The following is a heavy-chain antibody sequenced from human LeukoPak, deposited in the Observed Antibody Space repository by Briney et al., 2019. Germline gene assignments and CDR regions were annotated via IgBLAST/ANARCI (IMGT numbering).Heavy chain of an antibody. CDR1: GFTFHSYD. D-gene: IGHD3-22*01. J-gene: IGHJ2*01. CDR3: VRGDSTGYRSNWYFDL. V-gene: IGHV3-13*01. Sequence: PGGSLRFSFAASGFTFHSYDMHWSRQAAGGRLKWVSAMGSARDTYYPDSVKGRFTISRDNAKSSLYLQMHSLRVGDTAVYYCVRGDSTGYRSNWYFDLWGRGTLVTVSS. CDR2: MGSARDT.